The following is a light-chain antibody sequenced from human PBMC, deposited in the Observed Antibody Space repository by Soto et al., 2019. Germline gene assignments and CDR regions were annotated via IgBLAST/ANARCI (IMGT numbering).Light chain of an antibody. CDR1: QSVSSSY. V-gene: IGKV3-20*01. J-gene: IGKJ1*01. Sequence: EIVLTQSPGTLSLSPGERATLSCRASQSVSSSYLAWYQQKPGQAPRLLIYGASSRATGIPDRFSGSWSGTDCTLTISRLEPEDVAVYYCQQYGSSPWTLGQGTKVDI. CDR3: QQYGSSPWT. CDR2: GAS.